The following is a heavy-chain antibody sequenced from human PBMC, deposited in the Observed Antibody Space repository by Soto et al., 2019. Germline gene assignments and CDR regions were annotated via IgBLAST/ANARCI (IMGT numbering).Heavy chain of an antibody. CDR1: CGSFGGYD. CDR3: ARSRGYYGSGSYSRYYYYMDV. V-gene: IGHV4-34*01. Sequence: LSVRWAVECGSFGGYDWSWIRQPPGKGLEWVGEINHSGSTNYNPSLKSRVTISVDTSKNQFSLKLSSVTAADTAVYYCARSRGYYGSGSYSRYYYYMDVWGKGTTVTVSS. J-gene: IGHJ6*03. D-gene: IGHD3-10*01. CDR2: INHSGST.